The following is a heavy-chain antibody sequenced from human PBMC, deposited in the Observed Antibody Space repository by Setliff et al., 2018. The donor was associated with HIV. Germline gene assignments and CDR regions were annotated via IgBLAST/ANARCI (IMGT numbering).Heavy chain of an antibody. J-gene: IGHJ4*02. CDR2: IWPSDSDT. D-gene: IGHD6-19*01. V-gene: IGHV5-51*01. Sequence: GESLKISCHHSGYSFTNYWVGWVRQLPGKGLEWMGLIWPSDSDTIYSPSFQGQVSLSADKSISTTYLQWTSLKAPDSAMYYCASYLYSNGWYRSPHYFDYWGQGTLVTVSS. CDR3: ASYLYSNGWYRSPHYFDY. CDR1: GYSFTNYW.